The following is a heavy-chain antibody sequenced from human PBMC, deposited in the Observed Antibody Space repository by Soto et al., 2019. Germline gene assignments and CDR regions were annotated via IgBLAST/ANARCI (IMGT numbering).Heavy chain of an antibody. D-gene: IGHD3-10*01. J-gene: IGHJ5*02. CDR2: IDGSGGIT. V-gene: IGHV3-23*01. CDR1: GFTFGTTD. CDR3: VKNSGWFNT. Sequence: GGSLRLSCAASGFTFGTTDMSWVRQAPGEGLEWVSTIDGSGGITYYADSVKGRFTISRDNSRSTVYLQMNSLRGDDTALYYCVKNSGWFNTWGQGALVTVSS.